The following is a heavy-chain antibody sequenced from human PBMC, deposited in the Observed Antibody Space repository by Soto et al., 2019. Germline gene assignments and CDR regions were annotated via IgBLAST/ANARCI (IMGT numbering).Heavy chain of an antibody. J-gene: IGHJ4*02. D-gene: IGHD1-1*01. CDR2: IKIGDGNT. CDR3: ARGSGVGTTYFDY. V-gene: IGHV1-3*04. Sequence: ASVKVSFKASGYTFTTYPMHWVRQAPGQSPAWMGWIKIGDGNTKYSQKFQGRATFTRDTSAKTVYMELRSLRSEDSAIYYCARGSGVGTTYFDYWGQGTRVTVSS. CDR1: GYTFTTYP.